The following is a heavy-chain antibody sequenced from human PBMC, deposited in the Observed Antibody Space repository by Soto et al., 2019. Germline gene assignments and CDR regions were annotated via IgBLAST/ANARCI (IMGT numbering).Heavy chain of an antibody. V-gene: IGHV1-46*03. CDR1: GYTFTSYA. CDR3: ARPVKGSGWYAAFDI. J-gene: IGHJ3*02. D-gene: IGHD6-19*01. Sequence: ASVKVSCKASGYTFTSYAIHWVRQAPGQGLEWMGIINPSGGSTSYAQKFQGRVTMTRDTSTSTVYMELSSLRSEDTAVYYCARPVKGSGWYAAFDIWGQGAMVTVSS. CDR2: INPSGGST.